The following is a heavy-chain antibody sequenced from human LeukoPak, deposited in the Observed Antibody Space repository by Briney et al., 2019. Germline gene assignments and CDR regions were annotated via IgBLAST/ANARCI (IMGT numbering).Heavy chain of an antibody. CDR3: ARDYRAYSVAFDI. CDR2: ISYDGSNK. V-gene: IGHV3-30*04. D-gene: IGHD1-26*01. J-gene: IGHJ3*02. Sequence: GRSLRLSCAASGFTFSSYAMHWVRQAPGKGLEWVAVISYDGSNKYYADSVKGRFTISRDNSKNTLYLQMNSLGAEDTAVYYCARDYRAYSVAFDIWGQGTMVTVSS. CDR1: GFTFSSYA.